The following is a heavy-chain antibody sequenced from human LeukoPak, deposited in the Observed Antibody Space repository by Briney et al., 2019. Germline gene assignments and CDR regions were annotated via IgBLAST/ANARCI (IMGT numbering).Heavy chain of an antibody. CDR1: GGSISSGSYY. J-gene: IGHJ5*02. CDR2: IYTSGST. Sequence: SETLSLTCTVSGGSISSGSYYWSWIRQPAGKGLEWIGRIYTSGSTNYNPSLKSRVTISVDTSKNQFSLKLSSVTAADTAVYYCARDRLQGWFDPWGQGTLVTVSS. CDR3: ARDRLQGWFDP. D-gene: IGHD5-24*01. V-gene: IGHV4-61*02.